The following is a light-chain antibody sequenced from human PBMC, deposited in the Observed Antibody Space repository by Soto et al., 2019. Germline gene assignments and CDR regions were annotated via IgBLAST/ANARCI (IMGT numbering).Light chain of an antibody. V-gene: IGKV3-20*01. CDR1: QSVTSSY. Sequence: EIVLTQSPGTLSLSPGERATLSCRASQSVTSSYLAWYQQKPGQAPRLLIYGASSRATGIPDRFSGSGSGTDFTLTISRLEPQDFAIYYRHHYGSPPLTFGGGTKVEIK. J-gene: IGKJ4*01. CDR3: HHYGSPPLT. CDR2: GAS.